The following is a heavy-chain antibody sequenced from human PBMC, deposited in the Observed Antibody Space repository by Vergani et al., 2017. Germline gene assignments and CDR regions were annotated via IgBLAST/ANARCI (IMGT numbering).Heavy chain of an antibody. Sequence: EVQLVESGGGLVKPGGSLRLSCAASGFTFSDFSMSWVRQAPGKGLEWVSGISGSGGSTYYAGSVKGRFTISRDSSKNTLYLQMNSLSAGDTAVYYCAKANPRNSGYDYLYYYHAMDVWGQGTTVTVSS. CDR3: AKANPRNSGYDYLYYYHAMDV. CDR2: ISGSGGST. J-gene: IGHJ6*02. V-gene: IGHV3-23*04. D-gene: IGHD5-12*01. CDR1: GFTFSDFS.